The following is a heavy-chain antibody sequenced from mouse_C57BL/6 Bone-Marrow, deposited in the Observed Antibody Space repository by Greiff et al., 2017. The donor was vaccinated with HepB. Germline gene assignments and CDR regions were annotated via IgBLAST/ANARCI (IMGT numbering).Heavy chain of an antibody. CDR2: ISSGGDYI. CDR1: GFTFSSYA. J-gene: IGHJ4*01. D-gene: IGHD1-1*01. CDR3: ANDFLYCGSVESAFAY. Sequence: DVHLVESGAGLVKPGGSLKLSCAASGFTFSSYAMSWVRQTPEKRLEWVAYISSGGDYIYYAGTVKGRSTIARDNARNTLDLQISSLKSEDPTMYYCANDFLYCGSVESAFAYWGQGTSVTVSS. V-gene: IGHV5S21*01.